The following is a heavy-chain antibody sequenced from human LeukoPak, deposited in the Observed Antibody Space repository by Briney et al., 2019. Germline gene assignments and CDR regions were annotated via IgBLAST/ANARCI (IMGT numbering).Heavy chain of an antibody. J-gene: IGHJ6*02. Sequence: ASVKVSCKASGYTFTGYYMHWVRQAPGQGLEWMGWINPNSGGTNYAQKFQGRVTMTRDTSISTAYMELSRLRSDDTAVYYCARESSMVREYYYYYYGMDVWGQGTTVTVSS. CDR3: ARESSMVREYYYYYYGMDV. V-gene: IGHV1-2*02. CDR2: INPNSGGT. CDR1: GYTFTGYY. D-gene: IGHD3-10*01.